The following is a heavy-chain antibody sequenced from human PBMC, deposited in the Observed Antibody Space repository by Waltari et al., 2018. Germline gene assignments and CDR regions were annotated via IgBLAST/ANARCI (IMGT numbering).Heavy chain of an antibody. CDR2: ISNNGDTT. V-gene: IGHV3-64D*08. D-gene: IGHD3-16*02. J-gene: IGHJ4*02. CDR3: VKLSSDI. CDR1: GFIFSNYA. Sequence: EVQLVESGGGLVQPGGSLRLSCSASGFIFSNYAMHWVRQAPGKGLEYVSAISNNGDTTYYIDSVKGRFSISRDNSKNTLYLQVNSLTTEDSAVYYCVKLSSDIWGQGTRVTVSS.